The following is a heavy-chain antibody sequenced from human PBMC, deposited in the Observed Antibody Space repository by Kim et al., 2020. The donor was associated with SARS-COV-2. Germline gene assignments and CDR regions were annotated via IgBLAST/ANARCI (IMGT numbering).Heavy chain of an antibody. V-gene: IGHV4-61*01. Sequence: SETLSLTCTVSGGSVSSGSYYWSWIRQPPGKGLEWIGYIYYSGSTNYNPSLKSRVTISVDTSKNQFSLKLSSVTAADTAVYYCARGIQFWRRVDYWGQGTLVTVSS. J-gene: IGHJ4*02. CDR2: IYYSGST. D-gene: IGHD3-3*01. CDR3: ARGIQFWRRVDY. CDR1: GGSVSSGSYY.